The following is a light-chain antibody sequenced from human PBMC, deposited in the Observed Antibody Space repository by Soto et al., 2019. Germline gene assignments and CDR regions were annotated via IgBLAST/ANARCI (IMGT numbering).Light chain of an antibody. CDR2: GNS. Sequence: QSALTQPPSVSGAPGQRVTISCTGSSSNIGAGYDVHWYQQLPGTAPKLLIYGNSNRPSGVPDRFSGSKSGTSASLAITGLQAEDEADYYCQSYDSSLSVRYVFGTGTKV. V-gene: IGLV1-40*01. J-gene: IGLJ1*01. CDR1: SSNIGAGYD. CDR3: QSYDSSLSVRYV.